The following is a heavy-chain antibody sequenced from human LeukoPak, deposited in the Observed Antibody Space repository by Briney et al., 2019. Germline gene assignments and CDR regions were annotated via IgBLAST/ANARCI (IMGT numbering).Heavy chain of an antibody. J-gene: IGHJ4*02. D-gene: IGHD1-1*01. Sequence: SETLSLTCTVSGGSISSSSYCWGWIRQPPGKGLEWIGSIYYSGSTYYNPSLKSRVTISVDTSKNQFSLKLSSVTAADTAVYYCARRGNWNYFDYWGQGTLVTVSS. CDR2: IYYSGST. V-gene: IGHV4-39*01. CDR1: GGSISSSSYC. CDR3: ARRGNWNYFDY.